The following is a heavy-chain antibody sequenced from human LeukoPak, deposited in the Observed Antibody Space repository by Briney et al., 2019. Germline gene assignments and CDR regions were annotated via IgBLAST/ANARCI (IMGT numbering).Heavy chain of an antibody. Sequence: PSETLSFTCTVSGGSISSSSYYWGWIRHPPGKGLEWIGSLFYSGSTNYNPSLKSRVTISVDTTKNQFSLKLSSVTAADTAVYYCASPRGFSYGYFDYWGQGTLVTVSS. CDR1: GGSISSSSYY. CDR3: ASPRGFSYGYFDY. V-gene: IGHV4-39*01. CDR2: LFYSGST. J-gene: IGHJ4*02. D-gene: IGHD5-18*01.